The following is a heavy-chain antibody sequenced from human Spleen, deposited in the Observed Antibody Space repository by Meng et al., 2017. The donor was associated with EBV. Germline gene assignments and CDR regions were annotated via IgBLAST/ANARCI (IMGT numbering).Heavy chain of an antibody. CDR3: AKGDDSDY. CDR1: DSTWSWAG. D-gene: IGHD3-16*01. Sequence: QVRVVDVGGCVVQPGTFLVFCWASCDSTWSWAGMHWGRGPAGKGVEEDTVSTYDGSTKYADSVKGRFTISRDNSKNTMFLQMDSLGAEDTAVYYCAKGDDSDYWGQGTLVTVSS. CDR2: STYDGSTK. V-gene: IGHV3-30*18. J-gene: IGHJ4*02.